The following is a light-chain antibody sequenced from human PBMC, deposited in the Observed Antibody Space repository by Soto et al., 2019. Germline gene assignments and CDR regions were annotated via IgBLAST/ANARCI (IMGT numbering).Light chain of an antibody. Sequence: DIQMTQSPSSLSASVGDRVTITCRASQSISSYLNWYQQKPGKAPKLLIYAASSLQSGVPSRFSGSGSGTDFTLPISSLQPEDLATYYCQQSYSTPLTLGAGTKVETK. V-gene: IGKV1-39*01. CDR2: AAS. J-gene: IGKJ4*01. CDR1: QSISSY. CDR3: QQSYSTPLT.